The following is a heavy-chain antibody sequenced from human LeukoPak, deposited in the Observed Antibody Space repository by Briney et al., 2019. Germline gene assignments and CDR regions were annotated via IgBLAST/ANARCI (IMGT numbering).Heavy chain of an antibody. V-gene: IGHV3-66*04. CDR1: GFTVSGNY. J-gene: IGHJ6*02. D-gene: IGHD3-16*01. CDR2: IYSGGNT. Sequence: GGSLRLSCAASGFTVSGNYMTWVRQAPGKGLEWVSVIYSGGNTYYVDSVKGRFTISRDNSKNTLYLQMNSLRAEDTAVYHCGRQMTTVITGVYYYYGMDVWGQGTTVTVSS. CDR3: GRQMTTVITGVYYYYGMDV.